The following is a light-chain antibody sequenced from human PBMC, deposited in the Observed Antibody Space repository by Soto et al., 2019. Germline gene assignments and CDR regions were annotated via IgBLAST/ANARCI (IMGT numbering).Light chain of an antibody. Sequence: EIVMTQSPATLSVSPGERATLSCRASQSVRDNLAWYQQQPGQAPGLLIYGASIRATGIPARFSGSGSDTEFTLTISRLQSEDFATYYCHQYDNWPLTFGPGTKVDIK. CDR3: HQYDNWPLT. CDR2: GAS. CDR1: QSVRDN. V-gene: IGKV3-15*01. J-gene: IGKJ3*01.